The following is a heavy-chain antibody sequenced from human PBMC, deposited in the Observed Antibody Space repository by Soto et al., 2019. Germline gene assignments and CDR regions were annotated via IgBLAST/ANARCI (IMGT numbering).Heavy chain of an antibody. V-gene: IGHV3-23*01. CDR1: GFTFSSYA. J-gene: IGHJ6*02. Sequence: PGGSLRLSCAASGFTFSSYAMSWLRQAPGRGLEWLSTLSDSGANTYYADSVKGRFTISRDNSRNTLYVHMNSLSAEDTAVYYCAQDYVWGQGTTVTVSS. CDR3: AQDYV. CDR2: LSDSGANT.